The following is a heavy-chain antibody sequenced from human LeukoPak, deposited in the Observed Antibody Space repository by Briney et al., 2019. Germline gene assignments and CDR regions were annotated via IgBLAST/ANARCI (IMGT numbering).Heavy chain of an antibody. Sequence: SVKVSCKASGGTFSSYAISWVRQAPGQGLEWMGGIIPIFGTANYAQKFQGRVTITADESTSTAYMELSSLRSEDTAVYYCARADLYYDSSGYYWRYFDYWGQGTLVTVSS. CDR1: GGTFSSYA. J-gene: IGHJ4*02. CDR3: ARADLYYDSSGYYWRYFDY. D-gene: IGHD3-22*01. CDR2: IIPIFGTA. V-gene: IGHV1-69*13.